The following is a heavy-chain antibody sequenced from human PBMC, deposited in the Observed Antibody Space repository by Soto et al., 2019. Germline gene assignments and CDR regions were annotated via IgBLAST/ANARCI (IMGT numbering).Heavy chain of an antibody. CDR3: ARHRTLLAWLLFDD. CDR2: IYYSGRN. D-gene: IGHD3-3*01. Sequence: SETLFLPCTVSGGSLRSYYWSWVPQPPAKGLASIRYIYYSGRNNYNPPLKSRVTIPVDTSKNQFSLKLSSVTAADTAVYYCARHRTLLAWLLFDDSGQGTLVTGSS. CDR1: GGSLRSYY. J-gene: IGHJ4*02. V-gene: IGHV4-59*08.